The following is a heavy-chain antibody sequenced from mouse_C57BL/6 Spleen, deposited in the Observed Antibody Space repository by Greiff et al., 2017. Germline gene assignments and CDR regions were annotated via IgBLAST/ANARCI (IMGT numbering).Heavy chain of an antibody. J-gene: IGHJ3*01. CDR3: AREAAQAASGFAY. Sequence: QVQLQQPGAELVKPGASVKMSCKASGYTFTSYWITWVKQRPGQGLEWIGDIYPGSGSTNYNEKFKSKATLTVDTSSSTAYLQLSSLTSEDAAVYYCAREAAQAASGFAYWGQGTLVTVSA. D-gene: IGHD3-2*02. CDR1: GYTFTSYW. V-gene: IGHV1-55*01. CDR2: IYPGSGST.